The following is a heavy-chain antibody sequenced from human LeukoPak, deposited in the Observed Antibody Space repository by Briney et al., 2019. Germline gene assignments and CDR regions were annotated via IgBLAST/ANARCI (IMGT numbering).Heavy chain of an antibody. J-gene: IGHJ3*02. CDR3: ARERRLIGPRGAFDI. V-gene: IGHV4-59*01. Sequence: SETLSLTCTVSGGSISSYYWSWIRQPPGKGLEWIGYIYYSGSTNYNPSLKSRVTISVDTSKNQFSLKLSSVTAADTAVYYCARERRLIGPRGAFDIWGQGTMVTVSS. CDR1: GGSISSYY. CDR2: IYYSGST. D-gene: IGHD3-16*02.